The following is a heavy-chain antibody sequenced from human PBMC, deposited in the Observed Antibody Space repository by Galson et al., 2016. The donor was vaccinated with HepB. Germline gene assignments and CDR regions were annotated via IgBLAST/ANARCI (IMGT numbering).Heavy chain of an antibody. CDR1: GFTFSSYA. V-gene: IGHV3-23*01. Sequence: SLRLSCAASGFTFSSYAMTWVRQAPGKGLEWVSTILGSGDTTYHADSVKGRFTISRDNPKDTLYLQMNSLRAEDTALYYCVRRLSGHGFDYWGQGTLVTVSS. CDR2: ILGSGDTT. J-gene: IGHJ4*02. CDR3: VRRLSGHGFDY. D-gene: IGHD6-25*01.